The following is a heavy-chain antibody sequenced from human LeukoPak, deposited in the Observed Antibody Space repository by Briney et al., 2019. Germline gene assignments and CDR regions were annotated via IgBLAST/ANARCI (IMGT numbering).Heavy chain of an antibody. J-gene: IGHJ6*03. CDR1: GFTFSSYE. D-gene: IGHD3-3*01. CDR3: AREINDVGVVMIEGLDYYYYYYMDV. Sequence: GGSLRLSCAASGFTFSSYEMNWVRQAPGKGLEWVSYISSSGSTIYYADSVKGRFTISRDNAKNSLYPQMNSLRAEDTAVYYCAREINDVGVVMIEGLDYYYYYYMDVWGKGTTVTVSS. V-gene: IGHV3-48*03. CDR2: ISSSGSTI.